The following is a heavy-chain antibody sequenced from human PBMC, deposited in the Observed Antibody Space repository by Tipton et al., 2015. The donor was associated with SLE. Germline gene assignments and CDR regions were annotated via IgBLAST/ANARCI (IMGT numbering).Heavy chain of an antibody. D-gene: IGHD7-27*01. CDR3: ARAPHHWGLDY. V-gene: IGHV4-34*01. CDR2: INHSGST. CDR1: GGSFSGYY. J-gene: IGHJ4*02. Sequence: LRLSCAVYGGSFSGYYWSWIRQSPGKGLEWIGDINHSGSTNYNPSLKSRVTISVDTSKNQFSLQLTSLTPEDTAVYYCARAPHHWGLDYWSQGNLVTVSS.